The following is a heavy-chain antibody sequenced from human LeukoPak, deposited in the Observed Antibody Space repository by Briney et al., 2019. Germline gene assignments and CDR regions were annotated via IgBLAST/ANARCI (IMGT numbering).Heavy chain of an antibody. V-gene: IGHV3-23*01. J-gene: IGHJ4*02. D-gene: IGHD3-16*01. CDR3: AKASWVSSTDAVR. CDR2: TRGNGET. Sequence: PGGSLRLSCAASGFSFSSFSMSWVRQGPARGLEWVPSTRGNGETFYADSVKGRFTLSSDSSRHTLYFQLNNLRVEDTAIYYCAKASWVSSTDAVRWGQGTLVTVSS. CDR1: GFSFSSFS.